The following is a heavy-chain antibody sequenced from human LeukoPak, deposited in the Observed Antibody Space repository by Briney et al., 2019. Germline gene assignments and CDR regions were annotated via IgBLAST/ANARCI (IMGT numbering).Heavy chain of an antibody. CDR1: GFTFSSYA. CDR3: ARDPKGEHDFWSGYYPLYYFDY. J-gene: IGHJ4*02. V-gene: IGHV3-30-3*01. CDR2: ISYDGSNK. Sequence: PGGSLRLSCAASGFTFSSYAMHWVRQAPGKGLEWVAVISYDGSNKYYADSVRGRFTISRDNSKNTLYLQMNSLRAEDTAVYYCARDPKGEHDFWSGYYPLYYFDYWGQGTLVTVSS. D-gene: IGHD3-3*01.